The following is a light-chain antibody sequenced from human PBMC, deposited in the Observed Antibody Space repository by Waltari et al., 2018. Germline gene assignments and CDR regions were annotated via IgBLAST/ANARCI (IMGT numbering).Light chain of an antibody. CDR1: QNIGVY. CDR2: HSA. V-gene: IGKV3-11*01. CDR3: QYRSNGPPIT. J-gene: IGKJ5*01. Sequence: DIVLTPSPATLSLSPGERAILPCRASQNIGVYLAWSQQRCGQAPRLLIYHSATRAIGIPVRFSGSGSGTDFTLTISSLEPEDFAVYYCQYRSNGPPITFGQGTRLEIK.